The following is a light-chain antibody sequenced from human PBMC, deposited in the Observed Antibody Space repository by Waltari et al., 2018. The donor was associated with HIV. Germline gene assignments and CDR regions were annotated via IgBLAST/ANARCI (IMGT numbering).Light chain of an antibody. V-gene: IGLV2-18*02. CDR2: EFN. CDR3: SSYTSSSTRWM. CDR1: NSDVGSYNR. Sequence: QSALTQPPSVSWSPGQSVTISCTGTNSDVGSYNRVSWYQLPPGTAPKLMIYEFNNRRSGVRVRFSGSKSGNTASLTISGLQAEDEADYYCSSYTSSSTRWMFGGGTKLTVL. J-gene: IGLJ3*02.